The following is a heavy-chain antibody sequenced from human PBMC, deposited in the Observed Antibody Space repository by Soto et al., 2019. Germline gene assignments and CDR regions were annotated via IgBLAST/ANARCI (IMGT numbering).Heavy chain of an antibody. D-gene: IGHD5-18*01. CDR3: AKGGYTFGFLFDC. J-gene: IGHJ4*02. CDR1: GVTVSSNY. CDR2: IYSGGST. V-gene: IGHV3-66*01. Sequence: GGSLRLSCAASGVTVSSNYMSWVRQAPGKGLEWVSVIYSGGSTYYADSVKGRFTISRDNSKNTLYLQMNSLRAEDTAVYYCAKGGYTFGFLFDCWGQGTLVTVSS.